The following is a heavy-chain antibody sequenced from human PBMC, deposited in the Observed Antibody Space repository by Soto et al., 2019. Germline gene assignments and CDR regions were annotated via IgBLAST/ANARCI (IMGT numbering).Heavy chain of an antibody. J-gene: IGHJ4*02. V-gene: IGHV4-39*01. CDR3: ARQRRYYYDSSGYTEY. CDR2: VYYSGST. CDR1: GGSTSSSTYY. Sequence: SETLSLNCSVSGGSTSSSTYYWGWILQPPGKGLEWIGSVYYSGSTFYNPSLKSRVTISVDTSKNQFSLRLSSVNAADTAVYYCARQRRYYYDSSGYTEYWGQGNLVTVS. D-gene: IGHD3-22*01.